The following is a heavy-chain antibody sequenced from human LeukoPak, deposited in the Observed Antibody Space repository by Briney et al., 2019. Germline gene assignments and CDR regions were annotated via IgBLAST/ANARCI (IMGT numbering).Heavy chain of an antibody. CDR2: ISGSGGST. Sequence: GGSLRLSCVASGFNFSSYAMSGVRQAPGKGLEWVSVISGSGGSTYYADSVKGRFTISRYNSKNTPYLQMNSLRAEDTAVYYCAKESPQFDYWGQGTLVTVSS. CDR1: GFNFSSYA. J-gene: IGHJ4*02. V-gene: IGHV3-23*01. CDR3: AKESPQFDY.